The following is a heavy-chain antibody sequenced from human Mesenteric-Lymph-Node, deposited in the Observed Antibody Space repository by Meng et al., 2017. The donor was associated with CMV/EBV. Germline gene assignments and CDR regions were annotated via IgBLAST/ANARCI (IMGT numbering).Heavy chain of an antibody. D-gene: IGHD3-22*01. CDR1: GYSFTNYW. CDR3: ARRMSYYDNSGGGFDY. V-gene: IGHV5-51*01. J-gene: IGHJ4*02. CDR2: IYPGDSDT. Sequence: GYSFTNYWIGWVRQMPGKGLEWMGIIYPGDSDTRYSPSFQGQVTFSTDKSITTAYLQWNGLKASDTAMYYCARRMSYYDNSGGGFDYWGQGTLVTVSS.